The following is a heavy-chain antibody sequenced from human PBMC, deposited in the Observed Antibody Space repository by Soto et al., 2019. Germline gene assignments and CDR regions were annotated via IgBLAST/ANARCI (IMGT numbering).Heavy chain of an antibody. CDR2: IIPILGIA. J-gene: IGHJ4*02. CDR1: GGTFSSYT. D-gene: IGHD6-19*01. V-gene: IGHV1-69*02. Sequence: QVQLVQSGAEVKKPGSSVKVSCKASGGTFSSYTISWVRQAPGQGLEWMGWIIPILGIANYAQKFQGRVTITADKSTSTAYMELSSLRSEDTAVYYCASDIIAVAGTGFDYWGQGTLVTVSS. CDR3: ASDIIAVAGTGFDY.